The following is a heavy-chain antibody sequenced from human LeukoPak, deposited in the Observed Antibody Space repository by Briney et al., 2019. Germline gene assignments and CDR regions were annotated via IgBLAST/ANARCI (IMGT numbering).Heavy chain of an antibody. Sequence: NHGESLKISCKGSGYTFTHYWIGWVRQMPGKGLEWMGIIYPGDSDTRYSPSFQGQVTISVDKSISTAYLQWSSLKASDTAMYYCARPSYCSGGTCHSGEQDYWGQGTLVSVSS. V-gene: IGHV5-51*01. J-gene: IGHJ4*02. D-gene: IGHD2-15*01. CDR1: GYTFTHYW. CDR3: ARPSYCSGGTCHSGEQDY. CDR2: IYPGDSDT.